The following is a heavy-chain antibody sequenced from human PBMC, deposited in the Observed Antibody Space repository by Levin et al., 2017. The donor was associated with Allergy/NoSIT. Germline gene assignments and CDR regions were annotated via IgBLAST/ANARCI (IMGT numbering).Heavy chain of an antibody. CDR2: ISYDGSNK. V-gene: IGHV3-30*18. CDR1: GFTFSSYG. CDR3: AKIPAPLYSSSWYFDY. J-gene: IGHJ4*02. Sequence: GESLKISCAASGFTFSSYGMHWVRQAPGKGLEWVAVISYDGSNKYYADSVKGRFTISRDNSKNTLYLQMNSLRAEDTAVYYCAKIPAPLYSSSWYFDYWGQGTLVTVSS. D-gene: IGHD6-13*01.